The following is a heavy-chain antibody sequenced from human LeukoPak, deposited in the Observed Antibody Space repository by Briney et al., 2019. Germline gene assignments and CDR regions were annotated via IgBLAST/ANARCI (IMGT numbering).Heavy chain of an antibody. CDR2: MSASGDSI. Sequence: GGSLRLSCEASGFTFRTTRMTWVRQAPGKGLEYVSTMSASGDSIHYADPVKGRFTISRDNAKNSLYLQMNDLRVEDTGVYYCAWLFYYYMDVWGKGTTVIVFS. D-gene: IGHD3-3*01. J-gene: IGHJ6*03. V-gene: IGHV3-48*03. CDR3: AWLFYYYMDV. CDR1: GFTFRTTR.